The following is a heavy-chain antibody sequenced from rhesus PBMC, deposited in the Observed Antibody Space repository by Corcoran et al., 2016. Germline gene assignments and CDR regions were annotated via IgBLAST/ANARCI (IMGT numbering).Heavy chain of an antibody. CDR3: TSPEYSNYHRFDV. J-gene: IGHJ5-1*01. CDR2: ISSASGYI. V-gene: IGHV3S16*01. D-gene: IGHD4-23*01. Sequence: EVQLVESGGGLVQPGGSLRLSCAASGFTFSSYGMSWVRQAPGKGLEWVSSISSASGYISDADSVKGRFTISRDNAKNSLSLQMNSLRAEDTAVYYCTSPEYSNYHRFDVWGPGVLVTVSS. CDR1: GFTFSSYG.